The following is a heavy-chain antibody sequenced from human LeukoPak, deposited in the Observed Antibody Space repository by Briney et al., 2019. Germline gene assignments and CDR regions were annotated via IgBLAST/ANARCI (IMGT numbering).Heavy chain of an antibody. CDR2: IYSGGSK. J-gene: IGHJ4*02. CDR1: GFTVGSNY. CDR3: ARAPSGSDYGSWNFDY. Sequence: PGGSLRLSCAASGFTVGSNYMSWARQAPGKGLEWVSVIYSGGSKYYSASLKGRFTISRDNSKNTMYLQMNSLRAEDTAVYYCARAPSGSDYGSWNFDYWGQGTLVTVSS. D-gene: IGHD1-26*01. V-gene: IGHV3-53*01.